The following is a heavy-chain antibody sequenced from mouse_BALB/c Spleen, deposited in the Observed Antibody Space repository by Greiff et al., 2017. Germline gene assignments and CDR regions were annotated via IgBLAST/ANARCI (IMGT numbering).Heavy chain of an antibody. CDR2: ISSGGSYT. CDR1: GFTFSSYA. Sequence: EVQRVESGGGLVKPGGSLKLSCAASGFTFSSYAMSWVRQTPEKRLEWVATISSGGSYTYYPDSVKGRFTISRDNAKNTLYLQMSSLRSEDTAMYYCARHPYYGSSYYFDYWGQGTTLTVSS. V-gene: IGHV5-9-3*01. J-gene: IGHJ2*01. CDR3: ARHPYYGSSYYFDY. D-gene: IGHD1-1*01.